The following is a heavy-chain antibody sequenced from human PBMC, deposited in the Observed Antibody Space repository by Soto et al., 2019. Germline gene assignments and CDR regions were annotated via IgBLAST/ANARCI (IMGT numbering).Heavy chain of an antibody. Sequence: SSETLSLTCAVSGGSISSGGYSWSWIRQPPGKGLEWIGYIYHSGSTYYNPSLKSRVTISVDRSKNQFSLKLNSMTAADTAVYYCARHNYGSGSTYFDYWGQGTLVTVSS. CDR2: IYHSGST. V-gene: IGHV4-30-2*01. J-gene: IGHJ4*02. D-gene: IGHD3-10*01. CDR1: GGSISSGGYS. CDR3: ARHNYGSGSTYFDY.